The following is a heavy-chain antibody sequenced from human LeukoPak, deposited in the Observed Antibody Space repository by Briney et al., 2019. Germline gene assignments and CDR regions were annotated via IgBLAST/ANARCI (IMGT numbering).Heavy chain of an antibody. Sequence: PSETLSLTCTVSGGSISLYYWSWIRQPPGKGLEWIGYFYDTRSPKYNPSLERRVTISVDMSRNQFSLSLTSVTAADTAVYYCSRGRGSLTYWGQRTLATVTS. CDR1: GGSISLYY. D-gene: IGHD3-10*01. CDR3: SRGRGSLTY. V-gene: IGHV4-59*01. CDR2: FYDTRSP. J-gene: IGHJ4*02.